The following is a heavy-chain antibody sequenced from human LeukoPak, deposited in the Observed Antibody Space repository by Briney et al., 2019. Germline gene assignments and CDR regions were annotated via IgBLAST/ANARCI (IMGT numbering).Heavy chain of an antibody. D-gene: IGHD4-17*01. V-gene: IGHV3-30*02. CDR2: IRSDGNKK. Sequence: GGSLRLSCAASGFTFSSYEMNWVRQAPGKGLGWVAFIRSDGNKKYYADSVKGRFTISRDNSRNTLYLQMNSLRTEDTAVYYCAKDLNYGELVDSWGKGTLVTVSS. CDR3: AKDLNYGELVDS. J-gene: IGHJ4*02. CDR1: GFTFSSYE.